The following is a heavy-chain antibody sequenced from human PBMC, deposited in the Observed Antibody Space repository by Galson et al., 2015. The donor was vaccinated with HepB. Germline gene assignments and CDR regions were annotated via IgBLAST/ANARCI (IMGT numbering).Heavy chain of an antibody. V-gene: IGHV3-23*01. Sequence: SLRLSCAASGFTFSSYAMSWVRQAPGKGLEWVSAISGSGGSTYYADSVKGRFTISRDNSKNTLYLQMNSLRAEDTAVYYCAKVGAWFGDHGYYFDYWGQGTLVTVSS. CDR3: AKVGAWFGDHGYYFDY. CDR1: GFTFSSYA. D-gene: IGHD3-10*01. CDR2: ISGSGGST. J-gene: IGHJ4*02.